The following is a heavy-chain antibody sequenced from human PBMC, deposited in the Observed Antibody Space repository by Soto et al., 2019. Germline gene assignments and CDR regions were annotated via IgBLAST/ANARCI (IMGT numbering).Heavy chain of an antibody. Sequence: QVQYVQSGAEVTKPGASVNISCKASGYGFTYYYIHWMRQAPGQRLEWMGWINPANGHTRYSETFQGRVTLTRDTPATTVYMEVTTLTSEDTAVYYCARGPSSGAFDYWGQGILVTVSS. J-gene: IGHJ4*02. V-gene: IGHV1-3*01. CDR1: GYGFTYYY. CDR2: INPANGHT. D-gene: IGHD6-6*01. CDR3: ARGPSSGAFDY.